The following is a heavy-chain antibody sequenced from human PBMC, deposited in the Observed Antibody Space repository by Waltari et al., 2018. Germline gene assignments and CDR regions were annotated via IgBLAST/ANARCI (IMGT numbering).Heavy chain of an antibody. V-gene: IGHV3-43*01. CDR1: GFTFDDYT. J-gene: IGHJ3*02. Sequence: EVQLVESGVVVVQPGGSLRLSCAVSGFTFDDYTMHWVRQAPGKGLEWVSLISWDGGSTYYADSVKGRFTISRDNSKNSLYLQMNSLRTEDTALYYCAKITDTAIFADDAFDIWGQGTMVTVSS. CDR2: ISWDGGST. CDR3: AKITDTAIFADDAFDI. D-gene: IGHD5-18*01.